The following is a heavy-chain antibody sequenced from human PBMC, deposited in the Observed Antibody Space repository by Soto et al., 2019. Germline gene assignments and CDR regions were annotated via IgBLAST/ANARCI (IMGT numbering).Heavy chain of an antibody. Sequence: GGSLRLSCAASGFSFSDHYMDWVRQAPGKGLEWVGRSRNKAKSYTTEHAASVKGRFTISRDDSKSSVYLQMNSLKAEDTAVYYCTRVWSSFCAATNCDSWGQGTLVTVSS. J-gene: IGHJ5*01. D-gene: IGHD2-15*01. V-gene: IGHV3-72*01. CDR1: GFSFSDHY. CDR2: SRNKAKSYTT. CDR3: TRVWSSFCAATNCDS.